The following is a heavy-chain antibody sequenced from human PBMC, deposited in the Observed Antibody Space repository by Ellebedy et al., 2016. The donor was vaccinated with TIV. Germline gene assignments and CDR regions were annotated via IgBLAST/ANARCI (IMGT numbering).Heavy chain of an antibody. D-gene: IGHD6-19*01. CDR2: ISYDGSNT. V-gene: IGHV3-30*18. CDR1: GFTFSSYG. J-gene: IGHJ5*02. Sequence: GGSLRLXXVASGFTFSSYGMHWVRQAPKKGLEWVAVISYDGSNTYYADSLKGRFAISRDNSRNTLYLQMNTLRVEDTAVYYCAKDSPTGYTNRWSGSSAWLGSWGQGTLVTVSS. CDR3: AKDSPTGYTNRWSGSSAWLGS.